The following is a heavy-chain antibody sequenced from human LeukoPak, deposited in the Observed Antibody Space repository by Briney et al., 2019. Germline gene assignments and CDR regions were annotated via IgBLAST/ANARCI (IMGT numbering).Heavy chain of an antibody. V-gene: IGHV3-23*01. CDR2: ISGSGFRT. J-gene: IGHJ3*02. CDR1: GFTFSNHA. CDR3: AKALYYDSSPRDAFDI. D-gene: IGHD3-22*01. Sequence: GGSLRLSCAASGFTFSNHAMSWVRQAPGKGLEWVSAISGSGFRTNYADSVKGRFTISRDNSKNTLYVQMNSLRAEDTAEYYCAKALYYDSSPRDAFDIWGQGTMVTVSS.